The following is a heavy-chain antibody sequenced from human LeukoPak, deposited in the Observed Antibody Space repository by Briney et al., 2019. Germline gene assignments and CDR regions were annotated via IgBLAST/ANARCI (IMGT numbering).Heavy chain of an antibody. CDR1: GGSISSSSYY. Sequence: PSETLSLTCTVSGGSISSSSYYWGWIRQPPGKGLEWIGSIYYSGSTYYNPSLKSRVTISVDTSKNQFSLKLSSVTAADTAVYYCAREGPTMVRGVYWGQGTLVTVSS. CDR2: IYYSGST. J-gene: IGHJ4*02. CDR3: AREGPTMVRGVY. V-gene: IGHV4-39*07. D-gene: IGHD3-10*01.